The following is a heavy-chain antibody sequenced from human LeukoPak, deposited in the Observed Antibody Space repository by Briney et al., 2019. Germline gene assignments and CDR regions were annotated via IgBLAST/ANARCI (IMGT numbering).Heavy chain of an antibody. CDR1: GGSISSSNW. J-gene: IGHJ4*02. CDR2: IHHSGST. CDR3: ARAIQLWLADYFDY. Sequence: SGTLSLTCAVSGGSISSSNWWSWVRQPPGKGLEWIGEIHHSGSTNYNPSLKSRVTISVDKSKNQFSLKLSSVTAADTAVYYCARAIQLWLADYFDYWGQGTLVTVSS. D-gene: IGHD5-18*01. V-gene: IGHV4-4*02.